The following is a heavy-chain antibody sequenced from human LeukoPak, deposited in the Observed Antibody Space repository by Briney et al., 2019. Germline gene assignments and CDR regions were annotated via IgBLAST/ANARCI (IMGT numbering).Heavy chain of an antibody. Sequence: GGSLTLSCAASGFTFRSNAMHWVRQAPGKGLEWVTFTRYDGNEKYYADSEKGRFTVSRDNSKNTLYLQMNSLRVEDTAVYYCAQERDRRGYFDYWGQGTLVTVSS. CDR3: AQERDRRGYFDY. D-gene: IGHD2-15*01. CDR1: GFTFRSNA. V-gene: IGHV3-30*02. CDR2: TRYDGNEK. J-gene: IGHJ4*02.